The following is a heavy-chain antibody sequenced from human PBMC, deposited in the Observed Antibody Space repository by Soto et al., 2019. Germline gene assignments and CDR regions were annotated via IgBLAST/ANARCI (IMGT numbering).Heavy chain of an antibody. D-gene: IGHD2-2*01. CDR3: ARGYCSSTSCWWPWAHAAWFDP. J-gene: IGHJ5*02. CDR2: IIPILGIA. Sequence: ASVKVSCKASGGTFSSYTISWVRQAPGQGLEWMGRIIPILGIANYAQKFQGRVTITADKSTSTAYMELSSLRSEDTAVYYCARGYCSSTSCWWPWAHAAWFDPWGQGTLVTVSS. CDR1: GGTFSSYT. V-gene: IGHV1-69*02.